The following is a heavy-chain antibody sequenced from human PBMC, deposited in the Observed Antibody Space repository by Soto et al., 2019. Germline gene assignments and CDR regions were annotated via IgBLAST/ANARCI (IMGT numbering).Heavy chain of an antibody. CDR1: GYTFTSYG. V-gene: IGHV1-18*04. CDR2: ISAYNGNT. CDR3: AREGVGALGRAAY. D-gene: IGHD1-26*01. J-gene: IGHJ4*02. Sequence: QVQLVQSGAEVKKPGASVKVSCKASGYTFTSYGISWVRQAPGQGLEWMGWISAYNGNTNYAQKLQGRVTMTTDTPTSTADRERRGLRSDATAGYYCAREGVGALGRAAYWGQGTLVPVSS.